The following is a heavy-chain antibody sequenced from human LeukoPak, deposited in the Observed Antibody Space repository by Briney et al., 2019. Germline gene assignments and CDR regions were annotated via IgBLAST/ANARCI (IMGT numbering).Heavy chain of an antibody. CDR2: IDAGNGNT. V-gene: IGHV1-3*01. CDR3: ARADIVATICFDY. J-gene: IGHJ4*02. Sequence: ASVKVSCKASGYTFTSYAMHWVRQAPGQRLEWMGWIDAGNGNTKYSQKFQGRVTITRDTSASTAYMELSSLRSEDTAVYYCARADIVATICFDYWGQGTLVTVSS. D-gene: IGHD5-12*01. CDR1: GYTFTSYA.